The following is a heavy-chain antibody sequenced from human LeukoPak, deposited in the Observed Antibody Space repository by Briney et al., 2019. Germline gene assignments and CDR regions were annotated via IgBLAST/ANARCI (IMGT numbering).Heavy chain of an antibody. Sequence: GGSLRLSCAASGFTFSGYSMNWVRQAPGKGLEWVSVIYSGGRTYYADSVKGRFTISRDNSKNTLYLQMSRLRAEDTAVYYCARAGPSSSWHQFDYWGQGTLVTVSS. V-gene: IGHV3-66*01. CDR3: ARAGPSSSWHQFDY. J-gene: IGHJ4*02. D-gene: IGHD6-13*01. CDR1: GFTFSGYS. CDR2: IYSGGRT.